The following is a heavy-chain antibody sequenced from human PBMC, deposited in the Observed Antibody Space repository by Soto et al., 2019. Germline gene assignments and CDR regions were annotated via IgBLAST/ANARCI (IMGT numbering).Heavy chain of an antibody. V-gene: IGHV3-23*01. CDR1: GFTFSTYA. D-gene: IGHD3-16*01. CDR3: AKDWVPPAY. CDR2: ISGSASTT. J-gene: IGHJ4*02. Sequence: GGSLRLSCAASGFTFSTYAMNWVRQAPGKGLEWVSAISGSASTTYYADSVRGRFTVSRDNSKNMLYLQMNSLRAEDTAVYYCAKDWVPPAYWGQGTLVTVSS.